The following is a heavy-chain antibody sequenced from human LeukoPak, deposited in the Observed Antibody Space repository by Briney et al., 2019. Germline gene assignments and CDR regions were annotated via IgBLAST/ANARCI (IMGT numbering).Heavy chain of an antibody. Sequence: ASVKVSCKASGHTFTGYYMHWVRQAPGQGLEWMGWMNPNSGNTGYAQKFQGRVTMTRNTSISTAYMELSSLRSEDTAVYYCARDKGDLRDAFDIWGQGTMVTVST. CDR2: MNPNSGNT. CDR1: GHTFTGYY. CDR3: ARDKGDLRDAFDI. V-gene: IGHV1-8*02. J-gene: IGHJ3*02.